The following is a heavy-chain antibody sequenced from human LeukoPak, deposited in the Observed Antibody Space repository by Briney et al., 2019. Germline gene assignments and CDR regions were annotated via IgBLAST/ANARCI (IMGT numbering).Heavy chain of an antibody. V-gene: IGHV1-8*01. CDR3: AIEYFYDSSGFYTWFDP. D-gene: IGHD3-22*01. CDR1: GYTFTSYD. J-gene: IGHJ5*02. Sequence: ASVKVSCKASGYTFTSYDINWVRQATGQGLEWMGWMHPKSGNTDYAQKFQGRVTMTRNTSISTAYMELSSLRSEGTAVYYCAIEYFYDSSGFYTWFDPRGQGTLVTVSS. CDR2: MHPKSGNT.